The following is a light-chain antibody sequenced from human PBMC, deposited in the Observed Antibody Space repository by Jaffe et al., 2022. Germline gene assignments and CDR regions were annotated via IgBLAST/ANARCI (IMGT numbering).Light chain of an antibody. V-gene: IGLV1-51*02. Sequence: QSVLTQPPSVSAAPGQKVTISCSGSSSNIGDKSVSWYQQVPGTAPKLLIYENNKRPSGIPDRFSGSKSGTSATLGITGLLTGDEADYYCGTWDSSLNNGRVFGGGTKLTVL. CDR2: ENN. CDR3: GTWDSSLNNGRV. J-gene: IGLJ3*02. CDR1: SSNIGDKS.